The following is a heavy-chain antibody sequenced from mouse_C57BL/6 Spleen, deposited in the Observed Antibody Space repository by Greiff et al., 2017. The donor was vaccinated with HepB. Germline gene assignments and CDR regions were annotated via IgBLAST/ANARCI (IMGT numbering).Heavy chain of an antibody. Sequence: VQLQQPGAELVKPGASVKMSCKASGYTFTSYWITWVKQRPGQGLEWIGDIYPGSGSTNYNEKFKSKATLTVDTSSSTAYMQLSSLTSEDAAVYYCARGLRGSYWYFDVWGTGTTVTVSS. CDR1: GYTFTSYW. CDR3: ARGLRGSYWYFDV. V-gene: IGHV1-55*01. D-gene: IGHD2-2*01. CDR2: IYPGSGST. J-gene: IGHJ1*03.